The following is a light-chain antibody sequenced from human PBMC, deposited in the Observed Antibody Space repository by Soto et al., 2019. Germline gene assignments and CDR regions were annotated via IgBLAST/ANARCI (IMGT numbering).Light chain of an antibody. CDR1: QGITDF. J-gene: IGKJ3*01. CDR3: HKYNSAPFA. Sequence: DIQMTQSPSSLSASIGDRVTITCRASQGITDFLAWYQQKPGKVPKLLIYAASTLQSGVPSRFSGSGSWTDFTLNTGSLQPEDVATYYCHKYNSAPFAFGPGTKVDIK. V-gene: IGKV1-27*01. CDR2: AAS.